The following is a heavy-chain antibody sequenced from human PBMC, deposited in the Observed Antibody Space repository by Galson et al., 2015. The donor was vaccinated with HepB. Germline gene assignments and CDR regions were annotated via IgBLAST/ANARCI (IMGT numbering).Heavy chain of an antibody. J-gene: IGHJ4*02. D-gene: IGHD5-24*01. V-gene: IGHV3-74*01. CDR3: ARGGRDGRASFDY. CDR2: INSDGSST. Sequence: SLRLSCAAPGFTFSNYWMHWVRQAPGKGLVWVSRINSDGSSTSYADSVKGRFTVSRDNTRNTLYLQMDSLRVEDTAVYYCARGGRDGRASFDYWGQGALVTVSS. CDR1: GFTFSNYW.